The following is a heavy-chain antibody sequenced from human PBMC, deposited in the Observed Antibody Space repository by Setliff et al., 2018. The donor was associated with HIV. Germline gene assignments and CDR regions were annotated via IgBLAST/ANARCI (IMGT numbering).Heavy chain of an antibody. D-gene: IGHD3-10*01. V-gene: IGHV3-73*01. J-gene: IGHJ3*01. Sequence: GGSLRLSCVASGFPFSGSAVHWVRQPPGKGLECVGRIRSRSNSHATVYAAAVRGRFTISGDYAKNSVYLQMNSLRVEDSAVYYCAREVLRGGDDAFGLWGRGTVVTVSS. CDR1: GFPFSGSA. CDR3: AREVLRGGDDAFGL. CDR2: IRSRSNSHAT.